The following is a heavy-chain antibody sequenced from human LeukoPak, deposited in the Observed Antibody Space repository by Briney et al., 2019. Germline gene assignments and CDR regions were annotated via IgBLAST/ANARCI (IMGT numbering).Heavy chain of an antibody. CDR1: GGSISSSSYY. Sequence: SETLSLTCTVSGGSISSSSYYWGWIRQPPGKGLEWIGSIYYSGSTYYNPSLKGRVTISVDTSKNQFSLKLSSVTAADTAVYYCRLWSAGYAFDIWGQGTMVAVSS. J-gene: IGHJ3*02. D-gene: IGHD5-18*01. V-gene: IGHV4-39*01. CDR2: IYYSGST. CDR3: RLWSAGYAFDI.